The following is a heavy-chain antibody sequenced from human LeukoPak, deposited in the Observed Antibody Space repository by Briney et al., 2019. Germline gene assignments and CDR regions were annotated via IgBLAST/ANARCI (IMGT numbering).Heavy chain of an antibody. CDR3: AREVVVGATPRLSI. Sequence: ASVKVSCKASGYTFSSYGISWVGQAPGHGLEWMGWISAYNGNTNYAQKLQGRVTMTTDTSTSTAYMELRSLRSDDTAVYCCAREVVVGATPRLSIWGQGTLVTVSS. CDR1: GYTFSSYG. D-gene: IGHD1-26*01. J-gene: IGHJ4*02. V-gene: IGHV1-18*01. CDR2: ISAYNGNT.